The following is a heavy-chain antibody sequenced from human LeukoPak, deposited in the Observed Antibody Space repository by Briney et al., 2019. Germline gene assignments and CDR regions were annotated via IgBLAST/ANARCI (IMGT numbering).Heavy chain of an antibody. V-gene: IGHV3-23*01. J-gene: IGHJ5*02. CDR2: VSGSGDS. D-gene: IGHD2-2*01. Sequence: GGSLRLSCVATGFTFNNYAMSWVRQAPGKGLEWVSAVSGSGDSYYADSVEGRFTISRDNSKNTLYLQMNSLRAEDTAVYYCVACSSGSCYGDRFDPWGQGTLVTV. CDR3: VACSSGSCYGDRFDP. CDR1: GFTFNNYA.